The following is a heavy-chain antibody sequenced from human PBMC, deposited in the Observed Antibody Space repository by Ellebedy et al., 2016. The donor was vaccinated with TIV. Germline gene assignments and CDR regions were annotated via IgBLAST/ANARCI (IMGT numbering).Heavy chain of an antibody. CDR2: FHTSDNT. V-gene: IGHV4-4*07. J-gene: IGHJ6*03. CDR1: GGSINNYY. Sequence: SETLSLTXTVSGGSINNYYWSWIRQPAGKGLEWIGRFHTSDNTDYKHYNPSLQSRVTMSVDTSQNQFSLKLTSVTAADTGVYYCATVGSPTRVYMEVWGKGTTVTVSS. D-gene: IGHD1-26*01. CDR3: ATVGSPTRVYMEV.